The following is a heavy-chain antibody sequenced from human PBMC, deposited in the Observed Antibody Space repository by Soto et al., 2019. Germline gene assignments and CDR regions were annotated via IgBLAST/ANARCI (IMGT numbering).Heavy chain of an antibody. CDR1: CGSFSGYY. V-gene: IGHV4-34*01. CDR2: INHSGST. D-gene: IGHD1-1*01. J-gene: IGHJ2*01. CDR3: ARGNTKRPSGAYWYFDL. Sequence: PSETLSLTCAVYCGSFSGYYWSWIRQPPGKGLEWIGEINHSGSTNYNPSLKSRVTISVDTSKNQFSLKLSSVTAADTAVYYCARGNTKRPSGAYWYFDLWGRGTLVTVSS.